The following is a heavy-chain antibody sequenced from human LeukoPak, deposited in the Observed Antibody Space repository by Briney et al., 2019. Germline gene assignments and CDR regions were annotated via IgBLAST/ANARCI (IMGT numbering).Heavy chain of an antibody. V-gene: IGHV3-23*01. CDR3: AKDSDFWSGSSSDFDY. Sequence: GGSLRLSCAASGYTFSSYAMNWVRQAPGKGLEWVSAISGSGGTTYYADSVKGRFTISRDNSKNTLYLQMNSLRAEDTAVYYCAKDSDFWSGSSSDFDYWGQGTLVTVS. J-gene: IGHJ4*02. CDR1: GYTFSSYA. CDR2: ISGSGGTT. D-gene: IGHD3-3*01.